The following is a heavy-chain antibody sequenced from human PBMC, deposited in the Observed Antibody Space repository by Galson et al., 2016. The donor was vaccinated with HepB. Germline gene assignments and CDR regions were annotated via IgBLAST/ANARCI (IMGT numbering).Heavy chain of an antibody. D-gene: IGHD3-9*01. Sequence: SLRLSCADSGFTFSIYSMNWVRQAPGKGLEWISHITSSSSVTYYADSAKGRFTISRDNAKKSLYLQMNSLRDEDTAVYYCANDWYGYMAYWGQGTLVTVSS. J-gene: IGHJ4*02. CDR3: ANDWYGYMAY. CDR1: GFTFSIYS. CDR2: ITSSSSVT. V-gene: IGHV3-48*02.